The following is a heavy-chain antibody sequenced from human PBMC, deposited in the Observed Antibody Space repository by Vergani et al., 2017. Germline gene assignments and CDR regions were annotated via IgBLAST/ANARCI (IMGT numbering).Heavy chain of an antibody. V-gene: IGHV3-11*04. D-gene: IGHD3-3*01. CDR2: IISSGSTI. Sequence: QVQLVESGGGLVKPGGSLRLSCAASGFTFSDYYMSWIRQAPGTGLEWVSYIISSGSTIYYADSVKGRFTISRDNAKNSLYLQMNSLGDEDTAVYYCARDRFLEWLLPFDYWGQGTLVTVSS. CDR1: GFTFSDYY. CDR3: ARDRFLEWLLPFDY. J-gene: IGHJ4*02.